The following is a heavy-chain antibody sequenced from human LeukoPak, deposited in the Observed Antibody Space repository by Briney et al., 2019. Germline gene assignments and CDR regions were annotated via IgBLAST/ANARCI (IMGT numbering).Heavy chain of an antibody. J-gene: IGHJ4*02. CDR2: IFFSGTA. V-gene: IGHV4-39*01. D-gene: IGHD5-18*01. CDR1: GDSISSSNYY. CDR3: ARSQFGYSYGSFSY. Sequence: KPSETLSLTCTVSGDSISSSNYYWGWIRQPPGKGTEWIGSIFFSGTAYYNPSLKSRVTISVDTSKNQFSLKLSSVTAADTALYYCARSQFGYSYGSFSYWGRGTLVTVSS.